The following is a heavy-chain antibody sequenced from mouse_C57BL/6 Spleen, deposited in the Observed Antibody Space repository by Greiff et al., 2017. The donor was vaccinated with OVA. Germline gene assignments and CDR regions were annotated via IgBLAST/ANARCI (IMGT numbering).Heavy chain of an antibody. CDR2: IDPSDSYT. J-gene: IGHJ2*01. CDR3: ARGIYYGNYD. V-gene: IGHV1-59*01. Sequence: QVQLKQPGADLVRPGTSVKLSCKASGYTFTSYWMHWVKQRPGQGLEWIGVIDPSDSYTNYNQKFKGKATLTVDTSSSTAYMQLSSLTPEDSAVYYCARGIYYGNYDWGQGTTLTVSS. CDR1: GYTFTSYW. D-gene: IGHD2-1*01.